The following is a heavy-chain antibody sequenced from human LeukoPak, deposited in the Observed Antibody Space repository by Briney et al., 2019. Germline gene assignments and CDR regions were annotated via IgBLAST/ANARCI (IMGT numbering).Heavy chain of an antibody. D-gene: IGHD3-3*01. CDR2: ISGSGGST. V-gene: IGHV3-23*01. Sequence: GGSLRLSCAASGFTVSSNYMSWVRQAPGKGLEWVSAISGSGGSTYYADSVKGRFTISRDNSKNTLYLQMNSLRAEDTAVYYCAKIKAYYDFWSGPTDYWGQGTLVTVSS. CDR3: AKIKAYYDFWSGPTDY. CDR1: GFTVSSNY. J-gene: IGHJ4*02.